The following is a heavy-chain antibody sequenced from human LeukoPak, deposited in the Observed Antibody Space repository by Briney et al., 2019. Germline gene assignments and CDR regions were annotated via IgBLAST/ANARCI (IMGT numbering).Heavy chain of an antibody. D-gene: IGHD3-22*01. V-gene: IGHV1-69*04. J-gene: IGHJ4*02. Sequence: GSSVKVSCKASGGTFSSYAISWVRQAPGQGLEWKGRIIPILGIANYAQKFQGRVTITADKSTSTAYMELSSLRSEDTAVYYCARGPYYDSSGYCDYWGQGTLVTVSS. CDR2: IIPILGIA. CDR1: GGTFSSYA. CDR3: ARGPYYDSSGYCDY.